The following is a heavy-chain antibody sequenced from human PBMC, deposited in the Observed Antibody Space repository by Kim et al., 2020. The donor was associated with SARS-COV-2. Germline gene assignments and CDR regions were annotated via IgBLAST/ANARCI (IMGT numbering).Heavy chain of an antibody. D-gene: IGHD3-22*01. V-gene: IGHV1-69*04. J-gene: IGHJ4*02. CDR3: ARETSYYYDSSGYYGY. Sequence: KFQGRVTITADKSTSTAYMELSSLRSEDTAVYYCARETSYYYDSSGYYGYWGQGTLVTVSS.